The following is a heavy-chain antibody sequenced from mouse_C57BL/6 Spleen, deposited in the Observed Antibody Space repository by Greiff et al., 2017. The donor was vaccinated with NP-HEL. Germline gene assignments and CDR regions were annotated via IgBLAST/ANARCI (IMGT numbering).Heavy chain of an antibody. CDR2: IDPSDSYT. Sequence: QVQLQQPGAELVMPGASVKLSCKASGYTFTSYWMHWVKQRPGQGLEWIGEIDPSDSYTNYNQKFKGKSTLTVDKSSSTAYMQLSSLTSEDSAVYDCARSEGPSMDYWGQGTSVTVSS. CDR1: GYTFTSYW. CDR3: ARSEGPSMDY. V-gene: IGHV1-69*01. J-gene: IGHJ4*01.